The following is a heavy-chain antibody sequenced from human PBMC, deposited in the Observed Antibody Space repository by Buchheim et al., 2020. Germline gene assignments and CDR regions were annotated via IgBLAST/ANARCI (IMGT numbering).Heavy chain of an antibody. CDR1: GGSISSSSYY. CDR3: ASTIRNYYDSSGYWQFDY. J-gene: IGHJ4*02. V-gene: IGHV4-39*07. D-gene: IGHD3-22*01. CDR2: IYYSGST. Sequence: QLQLQESGPGLVKPSETLSLTCTVSGGSISSSSYYWGWIRQPPGKGLEWIGSIYYSGSTYYNPSLKSRVSISVDTSKNQFSLKLSSVTAADTAVYYCASTIRNYYDSSGYWQFDYWGQGTL.